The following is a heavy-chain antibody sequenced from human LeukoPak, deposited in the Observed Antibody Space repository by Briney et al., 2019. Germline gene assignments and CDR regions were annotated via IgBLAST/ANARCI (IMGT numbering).Heavy chain of an antibody. CDR2: IRKKDKGYTT. CDR1: GFTFSDHL. V-gene: IGHV3-72*01. D-gene: IGHD2-15*01. J-gene: IGHJ4*02. Sequence: GGSLRLSCAASGFTFSDHLVDWVRQAPGKGLEWIGRIRKKDKGYTTEYAASVKGRFTISRDDSKNSLYLQMNSLKTEDTAVYYCARVSPRRGYCSGGSCYTRAFDYWGQGTLVTVSS. CDR3: ARVSPRRGYCSGGSCYTRAFDY.